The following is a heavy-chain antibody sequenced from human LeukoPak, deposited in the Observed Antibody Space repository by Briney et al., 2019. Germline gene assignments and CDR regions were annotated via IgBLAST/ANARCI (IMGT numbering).Heavy chain of an antibody. CDR1: GFTFSSYA. J-gene: IGHJ6*04. CDR2: ISSSSSYI. CDR3: ARARSKRNIVVVPARYGMDV. D-gene: IGHD2-2*01. V-gene: IGHV3-21*01. Sequence: GASLRLSCAASGFTFSSYAMSWVRQAPGKGLEWVSSISSSSSYIYYADSVKGRFTISRDNAKNSLYLQMNSLRAEDTAVYYCARARSKRNIVVVPARYGMDVWGKGTTVTVSS.